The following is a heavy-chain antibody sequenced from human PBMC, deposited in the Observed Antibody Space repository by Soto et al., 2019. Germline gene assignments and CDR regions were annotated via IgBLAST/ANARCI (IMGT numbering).Heavy chain of an antibody. Sequence: QVQLVESGGGVVQPGGSLRLSCAASGFTVSAYTMHWVRQAPGKGLEWVAVISSDGNNKYYTDSVKGRFTISRDTSTNTLYLQMNSLRAEDTAVYYCARWEQPLFDYWGQGTLVTVSS. CDR1: GFTVSAYT. D-gene: IGHD1-26*01. CDR3: ARWEQPLFDY. CDR2: ISSDGNNK. J-gene: IGHJ4*02. V-gene: IGHV3-30-3*01.